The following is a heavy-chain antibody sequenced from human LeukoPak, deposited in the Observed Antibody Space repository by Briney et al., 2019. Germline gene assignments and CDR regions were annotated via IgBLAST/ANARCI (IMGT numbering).Heavy chain of an antibody. D-gene: IGHD2-21*02. CDR1: SDSIYSSNYY. CDR2: IYYSGST. CDR3: ARAAYCGGDCYLFDY. Sequence: PSETLSLTCTVSSDSIYSSNYYWGWIRQPPGKGLEWIGSIYYSGSTYYNSSLKSRVTISVDTSKNQFSLKLSSLTAADTAVYYCARAAYCGGDCYLFDYWGQGTLVTVFS. J-gene: IGHJ4*02. V-gene: IGHV4-39*01.